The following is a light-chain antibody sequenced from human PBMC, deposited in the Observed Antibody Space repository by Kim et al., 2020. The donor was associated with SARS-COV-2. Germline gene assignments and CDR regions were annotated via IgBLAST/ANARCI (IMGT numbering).Light chain of an antibody. J-gene: IGKJ1*01. CDR1: QSINNNY. CDR3: QQYTNAPRT. Sequence: EIVLTQSPGTLSLSPGERATLSCRASQSINNNYLAWYQHKPGQAPRLLIYGASSRATGIPDRFTGSGSGTDFTLTISRLEPEDSAAYYCQQYTNAPRTFGQGTKVEI. CDR2: GAS. V-gene: IGKV3-20*01.